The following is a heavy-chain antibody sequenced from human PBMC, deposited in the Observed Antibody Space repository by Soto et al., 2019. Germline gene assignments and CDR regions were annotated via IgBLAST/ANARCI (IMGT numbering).Heavy chain of an antibody. J-gene: IGHJ4*02. CDR3: AKDHGPIVGASYGY. CDR1: GFTFSGYA. V-gene: IGHV3-23*01. CDR2: ISGSGSST. D-gene: IGHD1-26*01. Sequence: PGGSLRLSCAASGFTFSGYAMSWVRQAPGKGLEWVSAISGSGSSTYYADSVKGRFTISRDNSKNTLSLQMNSLRAEDTAIYYCAKDHGPIVGASYGYWGQGTLVTVSS.